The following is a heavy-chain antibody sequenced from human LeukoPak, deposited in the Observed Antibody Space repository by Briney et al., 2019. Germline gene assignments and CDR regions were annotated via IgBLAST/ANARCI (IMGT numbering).Heavy chain of an antibody. D-gene: IGHD5-18*01. CDR3: ARDSGHSYGPYHYGLGV. Sequence: GSLRLSCEASGFTLSSYWMHWVRQAPGKGLEWVSRINSDGDSTAYADAVRGRFTSSRDNAKSTLYVQMNSLRAEDTAVYYCARDSGHSYGPYHYGLGVWGPGTTVTVSS. CDR2: INSDGDST. J-gene: IGHJ6*02. V-gene: IGHV3-74*01. CDR1: GFTLSSYW.